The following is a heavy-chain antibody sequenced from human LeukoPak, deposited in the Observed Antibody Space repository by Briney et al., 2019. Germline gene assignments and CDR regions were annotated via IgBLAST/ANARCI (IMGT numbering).Heavy chain of an antibody. V-gene: IGHV3-11*01. CDR1: GFTFSDYY. CDR2: ISSSGSTI. D-gene: IGHD3-22*01. J-gene: IGHJ4*02. Sequence: GGTLRLSCAASGFTFSDYYMSWIRQAPGKGLEWVSYISSSGSTIYYADSVKGRFTISRDNAKNSLYLQMNSLRAEDTAVYYCARVLNYYDSSGLDYWGQGTLVTVSS. CDR3: ARVLNYYDSSGLDY.